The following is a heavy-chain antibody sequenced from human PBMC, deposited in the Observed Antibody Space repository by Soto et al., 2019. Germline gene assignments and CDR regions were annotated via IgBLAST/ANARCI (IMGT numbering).Heavy chain of an antibody. J-gene: IGHJ5*02. CDR1: GGSISSYY. D-gene: IGHD4-4*01. CDR3: ARRSNPSNYVWFDP. V-gene: IGHV4-59*08. Sequence: SETLSLTCTVSGGSISSYYWSWIRQPPGTGLEWIGYIYYSGSTNYNPSLKSRVTISVDTSKNQFSLKLSSVTAADTAVYYCARRSNPSNYVWFDPWGQGTLVTVSS. CDR2: IYYSGST.